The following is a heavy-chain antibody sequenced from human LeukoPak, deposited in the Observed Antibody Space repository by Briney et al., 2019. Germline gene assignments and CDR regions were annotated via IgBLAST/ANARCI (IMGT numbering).Heavy chain of an antibody. J-gene: IGHJ4*02. Sequence: PGGSLRLSCAASGFTFSSYGMHWVRQAPGKGLEWVAFIRYDGSNKYYADSVKGRFTISRDNSKNTLYLQMNSLRAEDTAVYYCAKALDIVVVPADYRGQGTLVTVSS. CDR2: IRYDGSNK. D-gene: IGHD2-2*03. CDR3: AKALDIVVVPADY. CDR1: GFTFSSYG. V-gene: IGHV3-30*02.